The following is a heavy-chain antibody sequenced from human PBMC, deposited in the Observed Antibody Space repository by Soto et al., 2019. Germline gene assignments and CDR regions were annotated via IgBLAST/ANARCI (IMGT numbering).Heavy chain of an antibody. CDR1: GFTFSSNA. CDR3: AKQRAGFGSGSDTYYVDY. V-gene: IGHV3-23*01. J-gene: IGHJ4*02. D-gene: IGHD3-10*01. Sequence: EVQLLESGGGLVQPGGSLRISCIGSGFTFSSNAMSWVLQAPGKGLEWVSAISGSGGTTYYADSVKGRFAVSRDNSNNTLYLQMNSLRAEDTAVYYCAKQRAGFGSGSDTYYVDYWGQGTLVTVSS. CDR2: ISGSGGTT.